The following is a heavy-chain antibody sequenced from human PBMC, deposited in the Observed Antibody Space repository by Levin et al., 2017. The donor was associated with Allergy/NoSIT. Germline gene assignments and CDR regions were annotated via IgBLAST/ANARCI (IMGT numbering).Heavy chain of an antibody. V-gene: IGHV3-7*03. CDR3: ASAYGGSDR. Sequence: GGSLRLSCVASGFTLSRYWMSWVRQAPGKGLEWVANIKQDGSDKNYVDSVKGRFTISRDNAKNSLYLQMNSLRAEDTAVYYCASAYGGSDRWGQGTLVTVSS. CDR1: GFTLSRYW. D-gene: IGHD2-21*01. CDR2: IKQDGSDK. J-gene: IGHJ5*02.